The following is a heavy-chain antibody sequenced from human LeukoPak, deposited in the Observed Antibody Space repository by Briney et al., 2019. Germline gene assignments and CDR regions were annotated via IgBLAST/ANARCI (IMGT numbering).Heavy chain of an antibody. Sequence: GGSLRLSCAASGFTFSSYAMSWVRQAPGKGLEWVSAISGSGGSTYYADSVKGRFTISRDNSKNTLYLQMNSLRAEDTAVYYCAKEGYCSGGSCYGEYFQHWGQGALVTVSS. V-gene: IGHV3-23*01. J-gene: IGHJ1*01. CDR1: GFTFSSYA. D-gene: IGHD2-15*01. CDR3: AKEGYCSGGSCYGEYFQH. CDR2: ISGSGGST.